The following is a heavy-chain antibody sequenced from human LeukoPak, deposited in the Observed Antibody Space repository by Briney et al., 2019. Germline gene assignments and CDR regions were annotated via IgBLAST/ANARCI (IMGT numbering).Heavy chain of an antibody. CDR3: ASLARIAVAGTGYYYYGMDV. CDR1: GGSICSSD. Sequence: PSETLSLTCTVSGGSICSSDWSWVRQPAGQGLEWIGRIYPSGSTNYNPSLKSRVSMSVDTSKNQFSLKLSSVTAADAAVYYCASLARIAVAGTGYYYYGMDVWGQGTTVTLSS. J-gene: IGHJ6*02. CDR2: IYPSGST. D-gene: IGHD6-19*01. V-gene: IGHV4-4*07.